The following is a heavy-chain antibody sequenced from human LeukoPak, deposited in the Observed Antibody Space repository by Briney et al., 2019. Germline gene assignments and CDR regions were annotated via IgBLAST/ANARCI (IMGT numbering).Heavy chain of an antibody. CDR3: AKRPGVSYLDH. CDR1: GFTFSSYA. Sequence: GGSLRLSCAASGFTFSSYAMSWFRQASGKGLEWVSAISGSGGSTYYADSVKGRFTISRDNSKNTLYPQMNSLRAEDTAAYYCAKRPGVSYLDHWGQGTLVTVSS. CDR2: ISGSGGST. J-gene: IGHJ4*02. V-gene: IGHV3-23*01. D-gene: IGHD3-10*01.